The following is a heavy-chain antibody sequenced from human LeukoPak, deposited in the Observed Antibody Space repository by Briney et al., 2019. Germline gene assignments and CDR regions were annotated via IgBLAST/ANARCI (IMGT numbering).Heavy chain of an antibody. D-gene: IGHD6-19*01. CDR3: AHSYSSGWYRDY. CDR2: IYWDDDK. Sequence: SGPTLVNPTQTLTLTCTFSGFSLSTSGVGVGWIRQPPGKALEWLALIYWDDDKRYSPSLKSRLTITKDTSKNQVVLTMTNMDPFETATYYRAHSYSSGWYRDYWGQGTLGTVSS. CDR1: GFSLSTSGVG. V-gene: IGHV2-5*02. J-gene: IGHJ4*02.